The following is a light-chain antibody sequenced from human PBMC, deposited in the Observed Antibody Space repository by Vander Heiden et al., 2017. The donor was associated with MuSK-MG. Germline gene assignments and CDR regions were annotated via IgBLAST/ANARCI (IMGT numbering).Light chain of an antibody. J-gene: IGKJ1*01. CDR1: QSISSW. Sequence: DIQMTQSPSTLSASVGDRVTITCRASQSISSWLAWYQQKPGKAPKLLIYKASSLESGVPSRFSGSGSGTEFTLTISSLQPDDFATYYCQQYSVLLGTFGQGTKVEIK. V-gene: IGKV1-5*03. CDR2: KAS. CDR3: QQYSVLLGT.